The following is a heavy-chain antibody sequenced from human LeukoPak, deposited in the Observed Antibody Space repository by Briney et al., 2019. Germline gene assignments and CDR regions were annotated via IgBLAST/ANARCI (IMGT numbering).Heavy chain of an antibody. V-gene: IGHV6-1*01. CDR1: GDSVSSNSAA. CDR2: TYYKSKWYN. CDR3: ARGDQAFDI. J-gene: IGHJ3*02. Sequence: SQTLSLTCAISGDSVSSNSAAWNWIRQSPLRGLEWLGRTYYKSKWYNNYAISVKSRITINPDTPKNQFSLQLNSVTPEDTAVYYCARGDQAFDIWGQGTMVTVSS.